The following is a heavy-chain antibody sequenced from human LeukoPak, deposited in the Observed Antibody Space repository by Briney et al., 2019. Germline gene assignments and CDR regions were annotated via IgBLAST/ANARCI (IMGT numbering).Heavy chain of an antibody. CDR3: ARGVTSPLDAFDI. CDR1: GCSISNYY. D-gene: IGHD1-26*01. Sequence: SETLSLTCTASGCSISNYYWNWMRQPPGKGLEWISYLYNSGSTNYNPSLKRRPTISVDMSRNQLSLKLSSVTAADTAVYYCARGVTSPLDAFDIWGQGTMVTVSS. J-gene: IGHJ3*02. V-gene: IGHV4-59*01. CDR2: LYNSGST.